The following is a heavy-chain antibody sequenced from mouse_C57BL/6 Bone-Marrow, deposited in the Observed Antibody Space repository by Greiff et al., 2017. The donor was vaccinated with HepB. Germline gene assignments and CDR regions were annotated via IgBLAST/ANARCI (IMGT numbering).Heavy chain of an antibody. CDR1: GYSFTGYY. D-gene: IGHD2-4*01. V-gene: IGHV1-42*01. Sequence: VQLKQSGPELVKPGASVKISCKASGYSFTGYYMNWVKQSPEKSLEWIGEINPSTGGTTYNQKFKPKATLTVDKSSSTAYMQLKSLTSEDSAVYYCARFDDFRNWGQGTLVTVSA. J-gene: IGHJ3*01. CDR2: INPSTGGT. CDR3: ARFDDFRN.